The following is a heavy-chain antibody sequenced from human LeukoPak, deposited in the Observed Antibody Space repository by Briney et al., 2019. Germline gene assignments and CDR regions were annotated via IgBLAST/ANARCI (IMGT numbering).Heavy chain of an antibody. CDR1: GGTFSSYA. CDR3: ARSLTVGATSYNWFDP. V-gene: IGHV1-69*01. CDR2: IIPFFAIT. Sequence: SVKVSCKASGGTFSSYAITWVRQAPGQGLEWRGGIIPFFAITNYAQKFQGRVTITADESTSTAYMELRSLRSEDTAIYYCARSLTVGATSYNWFDPWGQGTLVTVSS. D-gene: IGHD1-26*01. J-gene: IGHJ5*02.